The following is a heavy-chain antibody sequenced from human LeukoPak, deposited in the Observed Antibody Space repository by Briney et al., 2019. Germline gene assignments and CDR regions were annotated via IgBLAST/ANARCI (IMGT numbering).Heavy chain of an antibody. V-gene: IGHV4-38-2*02. D-gene: IGHD3-3*01. CDR3: ARGAEYYAIWRGYAGYSDY. CDR1: GYSISNGYY. J-gene: IGHJ4*02. Sequence: SETLSLTCTVSGYSISNGYYWGWIRQPPGKGLEWVGSISHRGSTYYNPSLRSRITISLDRSKQKFSLKLTSVTAADTAVYFCARGAEYYAIWRGYAGYSDYWGQGTLVTVSS. CDR2: ISHRGST.